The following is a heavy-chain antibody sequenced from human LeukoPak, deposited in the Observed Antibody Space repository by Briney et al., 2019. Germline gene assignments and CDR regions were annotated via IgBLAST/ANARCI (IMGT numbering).Heavy chain of an antibody. CDR2: IHHSGTT. D-gene: IGHD3-3*01. CDR1: GGSVSSGSYY. J-gene: IGHJ4*02. Sequence: SEILSLTCTVSGGSVSSGSYYWGWIRQPPGKGLEWIGEIHHSGTTNYNPSLKSRVTISVDKSKNQFYLKLSSVTAADTAVYYCARDHYTANWYFDYWGQGTLVTVSS. V-gene: IGHV4-39*07. CDR3: ARDHYTANWYFDY.